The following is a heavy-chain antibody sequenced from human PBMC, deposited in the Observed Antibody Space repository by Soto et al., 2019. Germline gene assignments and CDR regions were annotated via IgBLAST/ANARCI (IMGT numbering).Heavy chain of an antibody. V-gene: IGHV3-33*01. J-gene: IGHJ5*02. D-gene: IGHD1-26*01. CDR3: VIYTDTTTHYGSFDP. Sequence: RGSLRLSCTTSGFIFGHYGMHWVRQAPGKGLEWVAVFWANGIYKYYADSVKGRFTVSRDNVKNTLYLQMDSLRAEDTAMYYCVIYTDTTTHYGSFDPLGNRPPGTVSS. CDR1: GFIFGHYG. CDR2: FWANGIYK.